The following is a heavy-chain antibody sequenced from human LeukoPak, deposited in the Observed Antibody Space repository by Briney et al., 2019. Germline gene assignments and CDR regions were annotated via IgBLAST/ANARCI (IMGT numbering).Heavy chain of an antibody. CDR3: ARDLSFDWFPYYFDY. J-gene: IGHJ4*02. V-gene: IGHV4-59*06. CDR2: IYYSGST. Sequence: PSETLSLTCTVSGGSMSSYYWSWIRQPPGKGLEWIGYIYYSGSTYYNPSLKSRVTISVDTSKNQFSLKLSSVTAADTAIYYCARDLSFDWFPYYFDYWGQGILVTVSS. CDR1: GGSMSSYY. D-gene: IGHD3-9*01.